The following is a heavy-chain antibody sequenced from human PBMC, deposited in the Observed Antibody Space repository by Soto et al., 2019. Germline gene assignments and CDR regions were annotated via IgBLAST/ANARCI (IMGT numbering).Heavy chain of an antibody. CDR2: ISGSGGST. Sequence: GGSLRLSCAASGFTFSSYAMSGVRQAPGKGLEWVSAISGSGGSTYYADSVKGRFTISRDNSKNTLYLQMNSLRAEDTAVYYCAKGPLLWLGESTYFDYRGQGTLVIGSS. CDR3: AKGPLLWLGESTYFDY. D-gene: IGHD3-10*01. V-gene: IGHV3-23*01. J-gene: IGHJ4*02. CDR1: GFTFSSYA.